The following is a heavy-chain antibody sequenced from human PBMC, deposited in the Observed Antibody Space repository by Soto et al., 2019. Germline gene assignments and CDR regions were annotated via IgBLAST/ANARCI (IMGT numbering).Heavy chain of an antibody. Sequence: EVQLLESGGGLVQPGGSLRLSCAASGFTFSSYAMSWVRQAPGKGLEWVSAISGSGGSTYYADSVKGRFTISRDNSQNTLYLQMNSLRAEDTAVYYCAKRGILDFDWLPIDYWGQGTLVTVSS. CDR1: GFTFSSYA. D-gene: IGHD3-9*01. CDR3: AKRGILDFDWLPIDY. CDR2: ISGSGGST. V-gene: IGHV3-23*01. J-gene: IGHJ4*02.